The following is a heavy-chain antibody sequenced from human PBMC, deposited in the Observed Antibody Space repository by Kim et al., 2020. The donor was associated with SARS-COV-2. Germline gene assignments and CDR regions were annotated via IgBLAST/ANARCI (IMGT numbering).Heavy chain of an antibody. CDR3: ARDRGASPGRTPWFDV. CDR2: TFYRSKWYY. J-gene: IGHJ5*02. Sequence: SQTLSLTCAISGDSVSSDSSAWDWIRQSPSRGLEWLGRTFYRSKWYYAYAVSVKSRITISVDTSKNQFSLQLNSVTPEDTTVYYCARDRGASPGRTPWFDVWGPGILVTVSS. D-gene: IGHD2-15*01. V-gene: IGHV6-1*01. CDR1: GDSVSSDSSA.